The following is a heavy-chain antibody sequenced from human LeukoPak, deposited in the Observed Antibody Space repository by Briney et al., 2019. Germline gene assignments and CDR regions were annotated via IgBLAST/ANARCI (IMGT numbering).Heavy chain of an antibody. CDR2: INHSGST. Sequence: SETLSLTCTVSGGSISSSSYYWGWIRQPPGKGLEWIGEINHSGSTNYNPSLKSRVTISVDTSKNQFSLKLSSVTAADTAVYYCARRRLGSGWDDYWGQGTLVTVSS. CDR3: ARRRLGSGWDDY. CDR1: GGSISSSSYY. D-gene: IGHD6-19*01. J-gene: IGHJ4*02. V-gene: IGHV4-39*07.